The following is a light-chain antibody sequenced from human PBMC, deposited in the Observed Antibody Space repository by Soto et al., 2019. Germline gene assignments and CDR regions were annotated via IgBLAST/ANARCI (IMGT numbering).Light chain of an antibody. J-gene: IGLJ1*01. CDR1: SSDVGGSNY. V-gene: IGLV2-14*01. Sequence: QSVLTQPASVSGSPGQSITISCTGTSSDVGGSNYVSWHQQHPGKAPKLMIYDVSNRPSGVSNRFSGSKSGNTASLTISGLQADDEADYYCSSYTTSSTPYVFGTRTKVTVL. CDR2: DVS. CDR3: SSYTTSSTPYV.